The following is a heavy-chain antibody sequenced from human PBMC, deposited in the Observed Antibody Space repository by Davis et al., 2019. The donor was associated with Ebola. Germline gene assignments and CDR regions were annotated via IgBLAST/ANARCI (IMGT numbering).Heavy chain of an antibody. CDR2: IYYSGST. CDR3: ARNSMVRGVINYYYYGMDV. D-gene: IGHD3-10*01. CDR1: GGSISSYY. V-gene: IGHV4-59*01. J-gene: IGHJ6*02. Sequence: MPSETLSLTCTVSGGSISSYYWSWIRQPPGKGLEWIGYIYYSGSTNYNPSLKSRVTISVDTSKNQFSLKLSSVTAADTAVYYCARNSMVRGVINYYYYGMDVWGQGTTVTVSS.